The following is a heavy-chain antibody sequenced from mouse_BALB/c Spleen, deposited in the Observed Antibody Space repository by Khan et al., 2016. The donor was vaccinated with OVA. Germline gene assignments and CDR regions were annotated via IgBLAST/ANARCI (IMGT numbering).Heavy chain of an antibody. CDR2: IDPYYGGI. CDR1: GYSFTGYN. J-gene: IGHJ1*01. Sequence: VQLQQSGPELEKPGASAKISCKASGYSFTGYNMNWVKQSTGKSLEWIGNIDPYYGGISYNQKFKGKATLTVDKSSSTAYMQLKSLTSEDSAVYYCARSTWYFDVWGAGTTVTVSS. V-gene: IGHV1-39*01. CDR3: ARSTWYFDV.